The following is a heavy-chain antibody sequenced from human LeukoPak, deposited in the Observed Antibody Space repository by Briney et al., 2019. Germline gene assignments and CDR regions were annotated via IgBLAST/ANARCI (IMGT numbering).Heavy chain of an antibody. J-gene: IGHJ5*02. Sequence: PSETLSLTCAVYGGSFSGYYWSWIRQPPGKGLEWIGEINHSGSTNYNPSLKSRVTIPVDTSKNQFSLKLSSVTAADTAVYYCARGRPFIAAAGTRWFDPWGQGTLVTVSS. CDR3: ARGRPFIAAAGTRWFDP. V-gene: IGHV4-34*01. CDR2: INHSGST. D-gene: IGHD6-13*01. CDR1: GGSFSGYY.